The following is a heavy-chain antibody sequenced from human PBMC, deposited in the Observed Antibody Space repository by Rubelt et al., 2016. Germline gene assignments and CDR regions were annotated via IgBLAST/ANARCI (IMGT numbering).Heavy chain of an antibody. J-gene: IGHJ6*02. Sequence: EVQLVESRGGLVQPGGSLRLSCAASRFTVISNYMSWVRQAPGKRPEWVSLISGCGNTYYADSVAGRFTISRDNSKNTLYLQMRNLRVEDTAVDYCAREGGANYHYYGVDVWGQGTTVTVSS. V-gene: IGHV3-66*01. D-gene: IGHD5-24*01. CDR1: RFTVISNY. CDR3: AREGGANYHYYGVDV. CDR2: ISGCGNT.